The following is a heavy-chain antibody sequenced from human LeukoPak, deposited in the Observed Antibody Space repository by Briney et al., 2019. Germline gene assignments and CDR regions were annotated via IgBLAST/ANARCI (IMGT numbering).Heavy chain of an antibody. Sequence: PGGSLRLSCAASGFTFSSYWMNWARQAPGKGLEWVASINHNGNVDYYVDSVKGRFTISRDNAKNSLYLQMSNLRAEDTAVYFCATHSSSIDHWGQGTLVTVSS. D-gene: IGHD6-6*01. CDR1: GFTFSSYW. CDR2: INHNGNVD. CDR3: ATHSSSIDH. V-gene: IGHV3-7*03. J-gene: IGHJ5*02.